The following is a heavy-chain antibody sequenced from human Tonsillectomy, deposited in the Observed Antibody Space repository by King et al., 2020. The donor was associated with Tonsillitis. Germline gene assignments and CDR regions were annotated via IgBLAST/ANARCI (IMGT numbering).Heavy chain of an antibody. V-gene: IGHV1-8*01. CDR2: MNPNSGNT. CDR3: ARSFGTTSRGFDI. Sequence: VQLVQSGAEVKKPGASVKVSCRASGTTFSSHDINWVRQATGQGLEWMGWMNPNSGNTGYAQKFLGRVTMIRDTSISTAYMELSSLRSEDTAVYYCARSFGTTSRGFDIWGQGTMVTVSS. D-gene: IGHD3-10*01. CDR1: GTTFSSHD. J-gene: IGHJ3*02.